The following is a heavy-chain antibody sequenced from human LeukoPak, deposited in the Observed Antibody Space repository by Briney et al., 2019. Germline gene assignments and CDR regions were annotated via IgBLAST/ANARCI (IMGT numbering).Heavy chain of an antibody. J-gene: IGHJ4*02. Sequence: GGSRRLAWVPAGFTFTKYAMRWVRHAPGKWLEWVGAVSSMGSSTYYGDSGKGRFTISRANSTNTLYLKINSLRAEHTALYSCAKASTSPVTHYGLDSWGQGTLVTVSS. CDR3: AKASTSPVTHYGLDS. CDR2: VSSMGSST. D-gene: IGHD4-17*01. V-gene: IGHV3-23*01. CDR1: GFTFTKYA.